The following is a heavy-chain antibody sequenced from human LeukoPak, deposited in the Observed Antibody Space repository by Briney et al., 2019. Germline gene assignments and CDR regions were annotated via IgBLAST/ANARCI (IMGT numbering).Heavy chain of an antibody. J-gene: IGHJ4*02. D-gene: IGHD3-9*01. CDR1: GFSLSTSGMC. Sequence: SGPTLVNPTQSPTLTCTFSGFSLSTSGMCVSWIRQPPGKALEWLARIDWDDDKYYSTSLKTRLTISKDTSKNQVVLTMTNMDPVDTATYYCARLYYDILTGFVTPDYWGQGTLVTVSS. CDR3: ARLYYDILTGFVTPDY. V-gene: IGHV2-70*11. CDR2: IDWDDDK.